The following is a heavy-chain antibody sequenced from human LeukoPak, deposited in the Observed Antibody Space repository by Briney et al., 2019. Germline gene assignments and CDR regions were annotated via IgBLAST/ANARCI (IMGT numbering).Heavy chain of an antibody. CDR1: GFTFSSYS. CDR2: IKQDGSEK. Sequence: GGSLRLSCAASGFTFSSYSMNWVRQAPGKGLEWVANIKQDGSEKYYVDSVKGRFTISRDNAKNSLYLQMNSLRAEDTAVYYCARADTDSSGYYYAFDIWGQGTMVTVSS. D-gene: IGHD3-22*01. V-gene: IGHV3-7*01. J-gene: IGHJ3*02. CDR3: ARADTDSSGYYYAFDI.